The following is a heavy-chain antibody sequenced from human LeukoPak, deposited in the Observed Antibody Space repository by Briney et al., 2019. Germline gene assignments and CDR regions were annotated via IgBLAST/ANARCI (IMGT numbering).Heavy chain of an antibody. Sequence: GGSLRLSCAASGFTFSSYTMIWVRQAPGKGLEWVSGISGSGGSTYYAESVKGRFTISRDNSKNTLYLQMNSLRAEDTAVYYCAKAHSSGWHSFDYWGQGTLVTVSS. CDR3: AKAHSSGWHSFDY. V-gene: IGHV3-23*01. CDR1: GFTFSSYT. J-gene: IGHJ4*02. D-gene: IGHD6-19*01. CDR2: ISGSGGST.